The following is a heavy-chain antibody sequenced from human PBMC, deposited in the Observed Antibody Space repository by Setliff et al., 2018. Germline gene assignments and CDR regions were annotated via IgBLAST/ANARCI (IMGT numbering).Heavy chain of an antibody. J-gene: IGHJ1*01. Sequence: SGPTLVNPTQTLTLTSTFSGFSLRTNGVGVGWIRQTPGKALEWLAPISSDDDKRYSPSLKSRLTITTDTSKNQVFLTLTNMAPMDTATNYCGARRSTGRPEDIPYFTHWGQGTLITVSS. CDR1: GFSLRTNGVG. V-gene: IGHV2-5*02. D-gene: IGHD2-15*01. CDR3: GARRSTGRPEDIPYFTH. CDR2: ISSDDDK.